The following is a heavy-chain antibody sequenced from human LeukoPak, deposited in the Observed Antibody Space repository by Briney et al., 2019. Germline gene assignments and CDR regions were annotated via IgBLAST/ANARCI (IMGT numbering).Heavy chain of an antibody. CDR1: GYTSTGYY. J-gene: IGHJ5*02. CDR2: INPNSGGT. V-gene: IGHV1-2*04. Sequence: ASVKVSCKASGYTSTGYYMHWVRQAPGQGLEWMGWINPNSGGTNCAQKFQGWVTMTRDTSISTAYMGLSRLRSDDTAVYYCARARSNVLLWFGELSHGGWFDPWGQGTLVTVSS. D-gene: IGHD3-10*01. CDR3: ARARSNVLLWFGELSHGGWFDP.